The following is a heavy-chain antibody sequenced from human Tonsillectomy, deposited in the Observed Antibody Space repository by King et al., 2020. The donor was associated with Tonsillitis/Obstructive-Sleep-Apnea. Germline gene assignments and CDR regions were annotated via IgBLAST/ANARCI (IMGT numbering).Heavy chain of an antibody. CDR1: GYTFTSYS. D-gene: IGHD6-19*01. Sequence: QLVESASELKKPGASVKVSCKASGYTFTSYSMNWVRQAPGQGLEWMGWINTNTENPTFAQGFTGRFIFSVDTSVSTAYLQISSLKAEDTAVYYCASGGSEQWLSPCFDPWGQATLVPVSS. CDR2: INTNTENP. V-gene: IGHV7-4-1*02. CDR3: ASGGSEQWLSPCFDP. J-gene: IGHJ5*02.